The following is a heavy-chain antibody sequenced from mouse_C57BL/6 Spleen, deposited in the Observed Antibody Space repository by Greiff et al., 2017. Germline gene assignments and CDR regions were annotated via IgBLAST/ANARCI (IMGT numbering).Heavy chain of an antibody. D-gene: IGHD2-2*01. CDR1: GYSITSCYY. CDR2: ISYDGSN. CDR3: ASYYGYDGFAY. Sequence: ESGPGLVKPSQSLSLTCSASGYSITSCYYWNWIRQFPGNKLEWMGYISYDGSNNYNPSLKNRISITRDTSTNQFFLKLNSVTTEDTATYYCASYYGYDGFAYWGQGTLVTVSA. V-gene: IGHV3-6*01. J-gene: IGHJ3*01.